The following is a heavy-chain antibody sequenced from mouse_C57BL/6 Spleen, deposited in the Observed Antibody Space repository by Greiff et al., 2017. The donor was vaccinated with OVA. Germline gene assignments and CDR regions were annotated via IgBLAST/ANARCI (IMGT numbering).Heavy chain of an antibody. D-gene: IGHD3-2*02. CDR1: GYTFTSYW. J-gene: IGHJ3*01. CDR2: IFPGSGST. Sequence: QVHVKQPGAELVKPGASVKMSCKASGYTFTSYWITWVKQRPGQGLEWIGDIFPGSGSTNYNEKFKSKATLTVDTSSSTAYMQLSSLTSEDSAVYYCARGGTAQATWVAYWGQGTLVTVSA. V-gene: IGHV1-55*01. CDR3: ARGGTAQATWVAY.